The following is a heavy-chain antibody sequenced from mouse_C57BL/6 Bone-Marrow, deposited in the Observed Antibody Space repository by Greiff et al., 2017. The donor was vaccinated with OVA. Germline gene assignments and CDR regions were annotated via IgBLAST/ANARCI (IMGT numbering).Heavy chain of an antibody. V-gene: IGHV5-9*01. CDR2: ISGGGGNT. CDR1: GFTFSSYT. CDR3: AMGGSWFAY. Sequence: EVMLVESGGGLVKPGGSLKLSCAASGFTFSSYTMSWVRQTPEKRLEWVATISGGGGNTYYPDSVKGRFTISRDNAKNTLYLQMSSLRSEDTALYYCAMGGSWFAYWGQGTLVTVSA. J-gene: IGHJ3*01.